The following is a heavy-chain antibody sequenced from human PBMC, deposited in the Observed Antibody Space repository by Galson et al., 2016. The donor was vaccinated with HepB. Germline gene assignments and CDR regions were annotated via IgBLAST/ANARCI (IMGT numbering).Heavy chain of an antibody. D-gene: IGHD3-22*01. CDR2: IIPNFGSA. V-gene: IGHV1-69*13. CDR3: ARDQSYRDSSGYHPYFDS. CDR1: GGTFSSFP. Sequence: SVKVSCKASGGTFSSFPINWVRQAPGQGPEWMGGIIPNFGSATYAQTFQGRVTITADESTSTAYMALSSLRSDDTAVYYCARDQSYRDSSGYHPYFDSWGQGTLVAVSS. J-gene: IGHJ4*02.